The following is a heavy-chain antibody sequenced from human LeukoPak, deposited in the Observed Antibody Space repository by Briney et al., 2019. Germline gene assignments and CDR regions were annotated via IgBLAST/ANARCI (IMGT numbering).Heavy chain of an antibody. CDR2: ISSSGSTI. CDR3: ARVRERRYFDY. J-gene: IGHJ4*02. D-gene: IGHD1-1*01. V-gene: IGHV3-11*01. CDR1: GFTFCDYY. Sequence: GGSLRLSCAASGFTFCDYYMSWISQAPGNGLGWVSYISSSGSTIYYADSVKGRFTISRDNAKNSLYLQMNSLRAEDTAVYYCARVRERRYFDYWGQGTLVTVSS.